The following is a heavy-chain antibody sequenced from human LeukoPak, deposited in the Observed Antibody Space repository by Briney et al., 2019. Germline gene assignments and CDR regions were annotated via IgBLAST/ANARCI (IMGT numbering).Heavy chain of an antibody. J-gene: IGHJ5*02. CDR3: ARGDPHADL. V-gene: IGHV3-48*03. Sequence: GGSLRLSCAASGFALSTYEMNWVRQAPGKGLEWIADITISGHTKNYADSVKGRFTISRDNATTSLYLQMNSLKVEDKGVYYCARGDPHADLWGQGTLVTVSS. CDR1: GFALSTYE. CDR2: ITISGHTK.